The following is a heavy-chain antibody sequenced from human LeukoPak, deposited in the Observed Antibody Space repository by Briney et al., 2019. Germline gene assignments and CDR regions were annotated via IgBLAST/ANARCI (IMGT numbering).Heavy chain of an antibody. V-gene: IGHV3-7*01. D-gene: IGHD6-19*01. Sequence: SGGSLRLSCAASGFTFSSYWMSWVPQAPGEGVGWVANIKQDGREKYYVDSVRGRFTIYRDNAKNSLYLQMNSLRGEDTAVYYCAILMGAVAGNLREGGPDAFDIWGQGTMVTVSS. CDR2: IKQDGREK. J-gene: IGHJ3*02. CDR3: AILMGAVAGNLREGGPDAFDI. CDR1: GFTFSSYW.